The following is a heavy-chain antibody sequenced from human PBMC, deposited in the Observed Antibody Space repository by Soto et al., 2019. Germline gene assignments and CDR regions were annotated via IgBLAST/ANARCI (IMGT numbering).Heavy chain of an antibody. CDR1: GFTFDDYA. J-gene: IGHJ4*02. CDR2: ISWNSGSI. D-gene: IGHD1-7*01. CDR3: AKDKTGTLDY. V-gene: IGHV3-9*01. Sequence: EVPLVESGGGLVQPGRSLRLSCAASGFTFDDYAMHWVRQAPGKGLEWVSGISWNSGSIGYADSVKGRFTISRDNAKNSLYLQMNSLRAEDTALYYCAKDKTGTLDYWGQGTLVTVSS.